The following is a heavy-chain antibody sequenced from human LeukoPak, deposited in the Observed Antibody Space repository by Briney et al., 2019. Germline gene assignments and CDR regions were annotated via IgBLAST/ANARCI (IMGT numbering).Heavy chain of an antibody. CDR1: GFTFSEYT. CDR2: IGSVTTYI. Sequence: GGSLRLSCAASGFTFSEYTMNWVRQAPGKGLEWVSSIGSVTTYIYYADSVKGRFTISRDSAKNSLSLQMDSLRAEDTAVYYCARAIAVAGPYYFDYWGQGTLVTVSS. J-gene: IGHJ4*02. CDR3: ARAIAVAGPYYFDY. D-gene: IGHD6-19*01. V-gene: IGHV3-21*01.